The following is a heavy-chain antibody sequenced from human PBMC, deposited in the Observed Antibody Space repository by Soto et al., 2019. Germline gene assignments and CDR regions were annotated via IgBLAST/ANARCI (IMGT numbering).Heavy chain of an antibody. CDR1: GFTFTSYA. V-gene: IGHV3-23*01. J-gene: IGHJ4*02. Sequence: PGGSLRLSCAASGFTFTSYAMIWVRQAPGKGLEWVSAISISGSDTYYADPVKGRFTISRDNSRNTVFLQMDSLRAEDTAVYYCVKKVPGARPFDYWGQGTLVTVSS. D-gene: IGHD2-2*01. CDR3: VKKVPGARPFDY. CDR2: ISISGSDT.